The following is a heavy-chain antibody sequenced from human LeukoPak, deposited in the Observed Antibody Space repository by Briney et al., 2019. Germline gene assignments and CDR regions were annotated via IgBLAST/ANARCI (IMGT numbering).Heavy chain of an antibody. V-gene: IGHV3-66*01. J-gene: IGHJ4*02. D-gene: IGHD2-2*02. Sequence: GGSLRLSCAASGVTVSSNYMSWVRQAPGKGLEWCSIIYSGGSTYYADSVKGRFTISRDSSKNTLYLQMNSLRAEDTAVYYCARDRYCSSSSCYTVHWGQGTLVTVSS. CDR2: IYSGGST. CDR1: GVTVSSNY. CDR3: ARDRYCSSSSCYTVH.